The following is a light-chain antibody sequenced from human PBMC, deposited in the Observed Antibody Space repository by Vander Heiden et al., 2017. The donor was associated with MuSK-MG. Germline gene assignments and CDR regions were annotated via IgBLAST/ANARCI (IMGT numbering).Light chain of an antibody. Sequence: SASVGDRVTITCRASQSISSYLNWYQQKPGKAPKLLIYAASSLQSGVPSRFSGSGSGTDFTLTISSLQPEDFATYYCQQSDSTPITFGQGTRLEIK. V-gene: IGKV1-39*01. J-gene: IGKJ5*01. CDR3: QQSDSTPIT. CDR1: QSISSY. CDR2: AAS.